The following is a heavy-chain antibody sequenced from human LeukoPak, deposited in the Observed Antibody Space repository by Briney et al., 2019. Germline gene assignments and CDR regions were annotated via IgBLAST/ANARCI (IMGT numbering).Heavy chain of an antibody. CDR1: GSTFSSYG. CDR3: AKTGNYGDFDY. CDR2: IWYDGSNK. J-gene: IGHJ4*02. D-gene: IGHD4-17*01. V-gene: IGHV3-33*06. Sequence: GGSLRLSCAASGSTFSSYGMHWVRQAPGKGLEWVAVIWYDGSNKYYADSVKGRFTISRDNSKNTLYLQMNSLRAEDTAVYYCAKTGNYGDFDYWGQGTLVTVSS.